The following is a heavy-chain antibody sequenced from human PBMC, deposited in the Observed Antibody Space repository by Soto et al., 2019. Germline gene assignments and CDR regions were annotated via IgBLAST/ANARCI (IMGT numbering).Heavy chain of an antibody. D-gene: IGHD2-2*01. CDR2: ITGSADKT. CDR1: GFSLSNYA. CDR3: ARDCSSSCCSVWHY. Sequence: EVQLLESGGDLVQPGGSLRLSCAASGFSLSNYAMTWVRQAPGKGLEWVSGITGSADKTYYADSVKGRFIISRDNSNNTLYLQRNSLRAEDTALYYCARDCSSSCCSVWHYWGQGTLVTVSS. J-gene: IGHJ4*02. V-gene: IGHV3-23*01.